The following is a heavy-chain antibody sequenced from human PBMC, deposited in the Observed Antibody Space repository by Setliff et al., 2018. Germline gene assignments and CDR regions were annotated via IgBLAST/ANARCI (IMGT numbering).Heavy chain of an antibody. V-gene: IGHV4-39*01. CDR1: GGSITDITFY. J-gene: IGHJ4*02. Sequence: PSETLSLTCTVSGGSITDITFYWGWVRQPPGKGLEWIGSLFYSGSTYYNPAVRSRVTISPDTSKNQFSLKLTSVTAADTAVYYCARQSGSGSSPYFDFWGQGTLVTVSS. CDR2: LFYSGST. CDR3: ARQSGSGSSPYFDF. D-gene: IGHD3-10*01.